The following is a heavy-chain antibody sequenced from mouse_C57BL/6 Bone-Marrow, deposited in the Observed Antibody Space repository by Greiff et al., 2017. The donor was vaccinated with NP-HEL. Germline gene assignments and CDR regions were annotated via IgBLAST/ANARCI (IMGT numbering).Heavy chain of an antibody. CDR1: GYTFPSYW. V-gene: IGHV1-69*01. D-gene: IGHD1-1*01. CDR2: IDPSDSYT. CDR3: AREGNGSSDDYAMDY. J-gene: IGHJ4*01. Sequence: QVQLQQPGAELVMPGASVKLSCKASGYTFPSYWMHWVKQRPGQGLEWIGEIDPSDSYTNYNQKFKGQSTLTVDKSSSTAYMQLSSLTSEDSAVYYCAREGNGSSDDYAMDYWGQGTSVTGSS.